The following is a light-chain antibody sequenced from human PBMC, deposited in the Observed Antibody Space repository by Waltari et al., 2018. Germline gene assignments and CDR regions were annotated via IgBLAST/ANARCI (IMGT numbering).Light chain of an antibody. CDR2: LGS. Sequence: DIVMTQSPLSLPVTPGEPASISCRSSQSLLHSNGFNYLDWYLQKPGQSQQLLIYLGSNRASGVPDRFSGSGSGTDCTLKISRVEAEDVGVYYCMQALQTPGTFGQGTKVEIK. J-gene: IGKJ1*01. CDR3: MQALQTPGT. V-gene: IGKV2-28*01. CDR1: QSLLHSNGFNY.